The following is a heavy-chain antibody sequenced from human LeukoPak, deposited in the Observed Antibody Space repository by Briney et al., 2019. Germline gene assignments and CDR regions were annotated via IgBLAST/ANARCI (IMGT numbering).Heavy chain of an antibody. J-gene: IGHJ4*02. Sequence: ASVNVSCKASGYTFTGYYMHWVRQAPGQGLEWMGWINPNSGGTNYAQKFQGRVTMTRDTSISTAYMELSRLRSDDTAVYYCARDLLEYSSSQPDYWGQGTLVTVSS. CDR1: GYTFTGYY. V-gene: IGHV1-2*02. CDR3: ARDLLEYSSSQPDY. CDR2: INPNSGGT. D-gene: IGHD6-6*01.